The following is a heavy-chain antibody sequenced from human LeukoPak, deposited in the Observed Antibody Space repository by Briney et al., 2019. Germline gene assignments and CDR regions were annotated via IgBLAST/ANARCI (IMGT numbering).Heavy chain of an antibody. Sequence: SETLSLTCTVSGGSVSSGSYYWSWIRQPPGKGLEWIGYIYYSGSTNYNPSLKSRVTISVDTSKNQFSLKLSSVTAADTAVYYCARSGEFRYYDYVWGSYSADYWGQGTLVTVSS. J-gene: IGHJ4*02. D-gene: IGHD3-16*01. CDR2: IYYSGST. V-gene: IGHV4-61*01. CDR3: ARSGEFRYYDYVWGSYSADY. CDR1: GGSVSSGSYY.